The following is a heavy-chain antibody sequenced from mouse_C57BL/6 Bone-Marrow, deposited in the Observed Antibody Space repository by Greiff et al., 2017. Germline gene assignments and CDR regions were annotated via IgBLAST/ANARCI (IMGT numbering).Heavy chain of an antibody. CDR1: GYTFTDYY. CDR3: AREDDGYYFFYAMDY. CDR2: INPNNGGT. J-gene: IGHJ4*01. Sequence: EVQLQQSGPELVKPGASVKISCKASGYTFTDYYMNWVKQSHGKSLEWIGDINPNNGGTSYNQKFKGKATLTVDKSSSTAYMELRSLTSEDSAVYYCAREDDGYYFFYAMDYWGQGTSVTVSS. V-gene: IGHV1-26*01. D-gene: IGHD2-3*01.